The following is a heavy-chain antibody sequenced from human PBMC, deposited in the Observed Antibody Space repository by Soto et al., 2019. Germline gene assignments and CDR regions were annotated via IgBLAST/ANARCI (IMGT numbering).Heavy chain of an antibody. Sequence: QIQLVQSGAEVKKPGASVRVSCKTSGYIFRNYAISWVRQAPGQGLEWMGWISVSNDNTDSAHALRGRLTMITDTSTSTAYLELTSLMSNDTAVYYCARSSPSLDYWGQGSLVTVSS. CDR1: GYIFRNYA. D-gene: IGHD3-10*01. J-gene: IGHJ4*02. CDR2: ISVSNDNT. CDR3: ARSSPSLDY. V-gene: IGHV1-18*04.